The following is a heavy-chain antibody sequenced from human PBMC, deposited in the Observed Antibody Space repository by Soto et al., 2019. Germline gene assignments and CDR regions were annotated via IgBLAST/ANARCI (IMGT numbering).Heavy chain of an antibody. Sequence: ASVKVSCKASGYTFTGYYMHWVRQAPGQGLEWMGWINPNSGGTNYAQKFQGRVTMTRDTSISTAYMELSRLRSDDTAVYYCAREGYSSSTRCYVNWFDTWGQGTLVTVSS. CDR1: GYTFTGYY. CDR3: AREGYSSSTRCYVNWFDT. V-gene: IGHV1-2*02. CDR2: INPNSGGT. D-gene: IGHD2-2*01. J-gene: IGHJ5*02.